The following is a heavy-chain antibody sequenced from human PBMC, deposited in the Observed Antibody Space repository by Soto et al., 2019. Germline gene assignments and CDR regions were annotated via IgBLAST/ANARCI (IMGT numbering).Heavy chain of an antibody. J-gene: IGHJ6*02. V-gene: IGHV3-33*01. CDR1: GFTFSSYG. Sequence: QVQLVESGGGVVQPGRSLRLSCAASGFTFSSYGMHWVRQAPGKGLEWVAVIWYDGSNKYYADSVKGRFTISRDNSKNTLYLQMNSLRAEDTAVYYCARERDTAMDRAGMDVWGQGTTVTVSS. CDR3: ARERDTAMDRAGMDV. CDR2: IWYDGSNK. D-gene: IGHD5-18*01.